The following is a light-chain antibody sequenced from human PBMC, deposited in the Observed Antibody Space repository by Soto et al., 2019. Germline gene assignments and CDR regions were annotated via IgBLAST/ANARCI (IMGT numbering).Light chain of an antibody. J-gene: IGKJ2*01. Sequence: DIQMPQSPSSLSASIGDRVTITCRASQRITKYLDWYQQKPGKAPKLLIYAASSLQSGVPSRFSGSGSGTDFTLAISDLQPEDFASYDCQESYSATPAFGQGTKVEIK. CDR2: AAS. V-gene: IGKV1-39*01. CDR1: QRITKY. CDR3: QESYSATPA.